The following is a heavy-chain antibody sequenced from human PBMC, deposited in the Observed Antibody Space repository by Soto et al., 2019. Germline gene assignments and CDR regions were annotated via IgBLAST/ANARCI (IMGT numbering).Heavy chain of an antibody. CDR3: ARTSMQSRGYSYGHGGMDV. J-gene: IGHJ6*02. CDR2: IYTGDSDA. V-gene: IGHV5-51*01. CDR1: GYDFTTYL. Sequence: PGESLKISCKGSGYDFTTYLIGWVRQMPGKGLEWMGIIYTGDSDARYSPSFQGQVTISVDKSISTAYLQWSSLKASDTAMYYCARTSMQSRGYSYGHGGMDVWGQGTTVTVSS. D-gene: IGHD5-18*01.